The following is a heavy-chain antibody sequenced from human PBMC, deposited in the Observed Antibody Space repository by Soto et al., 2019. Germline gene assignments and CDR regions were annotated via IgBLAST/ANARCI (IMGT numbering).Heavy chain of an antibody. CDR2: INADNGNT. J-gene: IGHJ6*02. Sequence: ASVKVSCKASGYTFTSYSMHWVRQAPGQRLEWMGWINADNGNTKYSQKFQGRVTITRDTSASAAYMELSSLRSEDTAVYYCARIGRADFWSGYFYFYGMDIWGQGTTVTVSS. D-gene: IGHD3-3*01. CDR1: GYTFTSYS. CDR3: ARIGRADFWSGYFYFYGMDI. V-gene: IGHV1-3*01.